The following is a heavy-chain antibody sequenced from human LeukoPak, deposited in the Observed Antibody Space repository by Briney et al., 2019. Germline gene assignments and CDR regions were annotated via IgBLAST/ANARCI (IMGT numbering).Heavy chain of an antibody. Sequence: PGGSLRLSCAASGFTFSSCGMHWVRQAPGKGLDWVALISFDGDNKYFADSVKGRFTISRDDSKNTLYLQMNSLRPEDTAMYYCARDFEFTTEDTFASPDYWGQGTLVTVSS. CDR1: GFTFSSCG. V-gene: IGHV3-30*03. D-gene: IGHD5-18*01. CDR3: ARDFEFTTEDTFASPDY. CDR2: ISFDGDNK. J-gene: IGHJ4*02.